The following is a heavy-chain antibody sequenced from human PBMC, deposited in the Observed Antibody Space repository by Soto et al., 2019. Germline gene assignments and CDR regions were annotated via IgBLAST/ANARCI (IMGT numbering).Heavy chain of an antibody. D-gene: IGHD1-26*01. CDR1: GGSIDSSNYF. Sequence: QMQLQESGPGLVRPSETLSLTCTISGGSIDSSNYFWGWVRPPPGKGLEWIGTISYSGNTYYNPSLKSRVTISVDTSKTQFSLKLSSVTAADTAVYSFAGKNLGYFDLWGRGTLVTVSS. CDR3: AGKNLGYFDL. CDR2: ISYSGNT. J-gene: IGHJ2*01. V-gene: IGHV4-39*01.